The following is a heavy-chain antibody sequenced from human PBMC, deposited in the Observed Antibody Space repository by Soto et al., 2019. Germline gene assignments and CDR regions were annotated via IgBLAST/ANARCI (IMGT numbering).Heavy chain of an antibody. Sequence: QVQLVQSGAEVKKPGSSVKVSCKASGGTFSSYAISWVRQAPGQGLEWMGGIIPIFGTANYAQKYQGRVKITADESTSTAYMELSSLRSEDTAVYYCARGGNSGCYLNDAFDIWGQGTMVTVSS. CDR2: IIPIFGTA. CDR3: ARGGNSGCYLNDAFDI. CDR1: GGTFSSYA. V-gene: IGHV1-69*12. D-gene: IGHD1-26*01. J-gene: IGHJ3*02.